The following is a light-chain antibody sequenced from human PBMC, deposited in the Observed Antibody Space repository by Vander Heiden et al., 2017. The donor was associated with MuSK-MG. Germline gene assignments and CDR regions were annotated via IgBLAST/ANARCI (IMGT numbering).Light chain of an antibody. CDR2: LAS. CDR3: QQDYGTHT. J-gene: IGKJ2*01. CDR1: QSVLYSSNNKNY. Sequence: DIVMTQSPDSLAVSLGERATINCKSSQSVLYSSNNKNYLHWYQQNPGQPPKLLIYLASTLEHGVPDRFSCSGSGTDFTLTIISLQAEDVAVYYWQQDYGTHTFGQGTKLELK. V-gene: IGKV4-1*01.